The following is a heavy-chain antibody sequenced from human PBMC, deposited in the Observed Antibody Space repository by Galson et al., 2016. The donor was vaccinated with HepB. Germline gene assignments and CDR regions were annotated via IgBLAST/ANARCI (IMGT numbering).Heavy chain of an antibody. J-gene: IGHJ4*02. CDR3: TRELRHGPLQLDY. V-gene: IGHV3-49*03. CDR2: IRSKGYGGTA. D-gene: IGHD4-11*01. Sequence: SLRLSCAASGFTFGDYAMSWFRQAPGMGLEWVGFIRSKGYGGTAEYAASVKDRFTLSRDDSKSISYLQMNSLKPDDTAVYDCTRELRHGPLQLDYWGQGTLVTVAS. CDR1: GFTFGDYA.